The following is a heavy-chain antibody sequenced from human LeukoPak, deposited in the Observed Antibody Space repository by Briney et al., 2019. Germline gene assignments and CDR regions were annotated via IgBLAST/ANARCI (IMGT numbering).Heavy chain of an antibody. Sequence: IPSETLSLTCTVSGGSISSYYWSWIRQPPGKGLEWIGYIYYSGSTNYNPSLKSRVTISVDTSKNQFSLKLSSVTAADTAVYYCARAGRSTSSPFDFWGQGTLVTVSS. J-gene: IGHJ4*02. CDR1: GGSISSYY. CDR2: IYYSGST. D-gene: IGHD2-2*01. V-gene: IGHV4-59*08. CDR3: ARAGRSTSSPFDF.